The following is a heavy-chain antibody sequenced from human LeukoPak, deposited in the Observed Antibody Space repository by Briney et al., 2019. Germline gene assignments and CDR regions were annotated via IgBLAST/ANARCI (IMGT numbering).Heavy chain of an antibody. Sequence: SVKVSCKASGYTFSNYTISWVRQAPGQGLEWMGRIIPILGIANYAQKFQGRVTITADKSTSTAYMELSSLRSEDTAVYYCASQTGGTQFDYWGQGTLVTVSS. CDR1: GYTFSNYT. CDR3: ASQTGGTQFDY. D-gene: IGHD7-27*01. J-gene: IGHJ4*02. V-gene: IGHV1-69*02. CDR2: IIPILGIA.